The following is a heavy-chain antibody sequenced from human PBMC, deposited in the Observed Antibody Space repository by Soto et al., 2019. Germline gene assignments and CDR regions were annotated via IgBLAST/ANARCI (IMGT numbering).Heavy chain of an antibody. CDR3: ATARTINVVAPGFGVS. CDR1: RQTSIRYS. Sequence: PGGELRVTVVPCRQTSIRYSLSGVRQAGGKGREWVSDIRGSGGSTYYADSVKGRFTISRDNSKNTLYLQMNSLRAEDTAVYYCATARTINVVAPGFGVSWSQGP. CDR2: IRGSGGST. V-gene: IGHV3-23*01. J-gene: IGHJ5*02. D-gene: IGHD2-15*01.